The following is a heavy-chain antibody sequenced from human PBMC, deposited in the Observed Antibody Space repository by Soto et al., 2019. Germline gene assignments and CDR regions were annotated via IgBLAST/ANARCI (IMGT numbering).Heavy chain of an antibody. D-gene: IGHD3-9*01. J-gene: IGHJ4*02. Sequence: GESLKISCKGSGYSFTSYWIGWVRQMPGKGLEWMGIIYPGDSDTRYSPSFQGQVTISADKSISTAYLQWSSLKASDTAMYYCARHGTYYDILTGYYHYDYWGKGTLVTVSA. V-gene: IGHV5-51*01. CDR3: ARHGTYYDILTGYYHYDY. CDR1: GYSFTSYW. CDR2: IYPGDSDT.